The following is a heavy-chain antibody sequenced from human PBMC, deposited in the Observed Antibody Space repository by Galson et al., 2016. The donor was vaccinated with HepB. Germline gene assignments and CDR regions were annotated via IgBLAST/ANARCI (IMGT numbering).Heavy chain of an antibody. CDR2: ISYDGSHI. CDR1: GFTFSSYG. CDR3: GKRIPVAGSWGGGLDY. V-gene: IGHV3-30*18. Sequence: SLRLSCAASGFTFSSYGMHWVRQAPGKGLEWVAAISYDGSHIYYADSVKGRFTISRDDSKNTVYLQANSLRAEDTAVYYCGKRIPVAGSWGGGLDYWGQGTLVTVSS. J-gene: IGHJ4*02. D-gene: IGHD6-19*01.